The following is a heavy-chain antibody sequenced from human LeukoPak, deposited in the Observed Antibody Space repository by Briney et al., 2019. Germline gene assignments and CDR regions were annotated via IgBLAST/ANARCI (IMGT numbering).Heavy chain of an antibody. J-gene: IGHJ3*02. CDR3: ARGAPVRYFGAFDI. D-gene: IGHD3-9*01. Sequence: GGSLRLSCAASGFTFSTYWMHWVRQAPGKGLVWVSRINSDGSSTICADSVKGRFTISRDNAKNTLYLQMNSLSAEDTAVYYCARGAPVRYFGAFDIWGRGTMVTVSS. CDR2: INSDGSST. V-gene: IGHV3-74*01. CDR1: GFTFSTYW.